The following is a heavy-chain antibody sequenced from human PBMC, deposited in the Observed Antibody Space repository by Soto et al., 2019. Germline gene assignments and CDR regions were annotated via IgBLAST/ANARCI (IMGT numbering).Heavy chain of an antibody. J-gene: IGHJ6*02. V-gene: IGHV3-30*18. Sequence: GGSLRLSCAASGFTFSSYGMHWVRQAPGKGLEWVAVISYDGSNKYYADSVKGRFTISRDNSKNTLYLQMNSLRAEDTAVYYCAKSLLWFGELLLNYGVDVWGQGTTVTVPS. D-gene: IGHD3-10*01. CDR3: AKSLLWFGELLLNYGVDV. CDR1: GFTFSSYG. CDR2: ISYDGSNK.